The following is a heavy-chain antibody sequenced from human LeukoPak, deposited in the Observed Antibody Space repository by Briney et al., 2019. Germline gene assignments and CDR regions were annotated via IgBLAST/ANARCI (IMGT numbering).Heavy chain of an antibody. V-gene: IGHV4-61*01. J-gene: IGHJ6*02. CDR3: ARDQDAAKYYNYGMDV. Sequence: PSETLSLTCTVSGGSVSSGYYYWSWIRQPPGKGLEWIGYVHYSGSTNYNPSLKSRVTISVDTSKNQFSLKLRSVTAADTAVYYCARDQDAAKYYNYGMDVWGQGTTVTVSS. CDR2: VHYSGST. CDR1: GGSVSSGYYY. D-gene: IGHD2-15*01.